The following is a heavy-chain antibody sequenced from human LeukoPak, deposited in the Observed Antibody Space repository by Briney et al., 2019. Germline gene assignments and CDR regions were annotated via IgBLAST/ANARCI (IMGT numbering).Heavy chain of an antibody. CDR3: ARGPRSGWELHYFDY. CDR1: GFTFSSYW. Sequence: GGSLRLSCAASGFTFSSYWMHWVRQAPGKGLVWVSRINSDGSSTSYADSVKGRFTISRDNAKNTLYLQMNSLRAEDTAVYYCARGPRSGWELHYFDYWGQGTLVTVSS. CDR2: INSDGSST. V-gene: IGHV3-74*01. J-gene: IGHJ4*02. D-gene: IGHD1-26*01.